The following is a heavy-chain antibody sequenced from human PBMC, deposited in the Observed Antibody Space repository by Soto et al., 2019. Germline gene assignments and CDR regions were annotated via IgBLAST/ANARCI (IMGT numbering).Heavy chain of an antibody. Sequence: ASVKVSCKASGFTFTSSAVQWVRQARGQRLEWIGWIVVGSGNTNYAQKFQERVTITRDMSKSTAYMELSSLRSEDTAVYYCAADREYYYGSGSYKNPLAFDYWGQGTLVTVSS. CDR3: AADREYYYGSGSYKNPLAFDY. D-gene: IGHD3-10*01. CDR1: GFTFTSSA. V-gene: IGHV1-58*01. J-gene: IGHJ4*02. CDR2: IVVGSGNT.